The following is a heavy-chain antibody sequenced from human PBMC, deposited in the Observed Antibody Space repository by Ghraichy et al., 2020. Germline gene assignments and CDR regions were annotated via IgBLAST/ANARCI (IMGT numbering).Heavy chain of an antibody. CDR1: GFSFSTYW. CDR3: ARELWSFDM. CDR2: IIPDGSEK. Sequence: GEPLNISCAASGFSFSTYWMSWVRQTPGKGLEWVANIIPDGSEKYYVDSVKGRFTISRDNAQNSLFLQMNSLRGEDTAVYYCARELWSFDMWGPGTVITVSS. V-gene: IGHV3-7*01. D-gene: IGHD3-16*01. J-gene: IGHJ3*02.